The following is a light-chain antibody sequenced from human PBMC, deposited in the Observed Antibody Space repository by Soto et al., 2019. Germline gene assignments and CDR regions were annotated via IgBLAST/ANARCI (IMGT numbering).Light chain of an antibody. Sequence: QSVPTQPASISVTHGQSITFSCTPTSSDLGTYTYVSWIQHHSGRASKRILFAVSNGPSGISDRFSGFKSANTAYLTISGVQPEDEADYHCSSYTSIKTVVFGGGTNVTVL. CDR3: SSYTSIKTVV. CDR1: SSDLGTYTY. J-gene: IGLJ2*01. V-gene: IGLV2-14*01. CDR2: AVS.